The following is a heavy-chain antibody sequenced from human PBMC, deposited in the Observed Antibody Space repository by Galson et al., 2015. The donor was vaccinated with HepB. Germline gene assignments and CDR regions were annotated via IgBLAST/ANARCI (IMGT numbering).Heavy chain of an antibody. CDR2: ISAYNGNT. V-gene: IGHV1-18*04. Sequence: SVKVSCKASGSTFTGYYMHWVRQAPGQGLEWMGWISAYNGNTNYAQKLQGRVTMTTDTSTSTAYMELRSLRSDDTAVYYCARTENTAMVYWGQGTLVTVSS. D-gene: IGHD5-18*01. CDR3: ARTENTAMVY. J-gene: IGHJ4*02. CDR1: GSTFTGYY.